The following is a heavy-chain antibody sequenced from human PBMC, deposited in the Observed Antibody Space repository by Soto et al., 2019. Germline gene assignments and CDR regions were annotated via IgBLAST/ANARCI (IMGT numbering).Heavy chain of an antibody. J-gene: IGHJ3*02. D-gene: IGHD5-12*01. V-gene: IGHV4-39*01. CDR1: GGSISSSSYY. CDR3: AGLGPHSGFFDI. Sequence: QLQLQESGPGLVKPSETLSLTCTVSGGSISSSSYYWGWIRQPPGKGLEWIGSIYYSGSTYYNPSLKSRVTISVDTSKNQFSLKLSSVTAADTAVYYCAGLGPHSGFFDIWGQGTMVTVSS. CDR2: IYYSGST.